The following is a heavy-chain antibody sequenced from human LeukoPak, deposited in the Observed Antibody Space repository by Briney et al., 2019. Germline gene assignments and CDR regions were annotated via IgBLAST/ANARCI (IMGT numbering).Heavy chain of an antibody. CDR3: ARLIGYAIAAAATDY. CDR1: GFSFSDYD. V-gene: IGHV3-21*01. J-gene: IGHJ4*02. CDR2: MTTTSSYI. Sequence: PGGSLRLSCAASGFSFSDYDMSWVRQAQGEGLGLVSSMTTTSSYIYYADSVKGRFTISRDNAKNSLYLQMNSLRAEETALYYCARLIGYAIAAAATDYWGQGALVTVSS. D-gene: IGHD6-13*01.